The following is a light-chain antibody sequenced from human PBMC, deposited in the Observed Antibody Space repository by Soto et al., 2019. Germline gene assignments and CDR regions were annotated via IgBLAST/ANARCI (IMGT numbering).Light chain of an antibody. CDR1: SSDVGGYNY. J-gene: IGLJ3*02. CDR3: SSYAGSNKV. V-gene: IGLV2-8*01. CDR2: EVN. Sequence: QAALTQPPSASGSPGQSVTSACTGTSSDVGGYNYVSWYQQHPGKAPKLMIYEVNKRPSGVPDRFSGSKSGNTASLTVSGLQAEDEADYYCSSYAGSNKVFGGGTKVTVL.